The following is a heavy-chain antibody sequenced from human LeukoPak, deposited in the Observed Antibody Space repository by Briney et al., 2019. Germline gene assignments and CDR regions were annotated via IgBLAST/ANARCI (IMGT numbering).Heavy chain of an antibody. J-gene: IGHJ3*01. D-gene: IGHD3-3*01. CDR2: ITSGVTA. V-gene: IGHV3-23*01. CDR1: GFGFSSYA. CDR3: ARDGSFWSGFHAFDL. Sequence: GGSLRLSCEASGFGFSSYAMNWVRQAPGKGLEWVSVITSGVTAFYADSVRGRFTISRDNSKNTLYLQMSSLRAEDTAVYYCARDGSFWSGFHAFDLWGQGTVVTVSS.